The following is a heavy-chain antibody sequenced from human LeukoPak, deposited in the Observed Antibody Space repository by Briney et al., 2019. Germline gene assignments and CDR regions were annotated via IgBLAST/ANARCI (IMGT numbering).Heavy chain of an antibody. Sequence: SETLSLTCAVYGGSFSGYYWSWIRQPPGKGLEWIGEINHSGSTNYNPSLKSRVTISVDTSKNQFSLKLSSVTAADAAVYYCARVTDSSGYYYYYAFDIWGQGTMVTVS. CDR3: ARVTDSSGYYYYYAFDI. J-gene: IGHJ3*02. CDR1: GGSFSGYY. D-gene: IGHD3-22*01. CDR2: INHSGST. V-gene: IGHV4-34*01.